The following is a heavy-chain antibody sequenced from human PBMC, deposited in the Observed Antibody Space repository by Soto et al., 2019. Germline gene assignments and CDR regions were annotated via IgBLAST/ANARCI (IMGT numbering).Heavy chain of an antibody. V-gene: IGHV3-30-3*01. CDR2: ISYDGSNK. D-gene: IGHD1-1*01. CDR3: ARRGTLDYYYGMDV. Sequence: QVQLVESGGGVVQPGRSLRLSCAASGFTFSSYAMHWVRQAPGKGLEWVAVISYDGSNKYYADSVKGRFTISRDNFKNTLYLQMNSLRAEDTAVYYCARRGTLDYYYGMDVWGQGTTVTVSS. CDR1: GFTFSSYA. J-gene: IGHJ6*02.